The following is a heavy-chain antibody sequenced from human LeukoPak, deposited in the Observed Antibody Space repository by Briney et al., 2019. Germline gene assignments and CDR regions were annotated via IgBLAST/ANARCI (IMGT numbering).Heavy chain of an antibody. D-gene: IGHD4-17*01. CDR2: ISYGGSNK. Sequence: QPGWSLRLSCAASGFTFSSYAMHWVRQAPGKGLEWVAVISYGGSNKYYADSVKGRFTISRDNSKNTLYLQMNSLRAEDTAVYYCARDLRVSWAYGMDVWGKGTTVTVSS. CDR3: ARDLRVSWAYGMDV. CDR1: GFTFSSYA. J-gene: IGHJ6*04. V-gene: IGHV3-30*04.